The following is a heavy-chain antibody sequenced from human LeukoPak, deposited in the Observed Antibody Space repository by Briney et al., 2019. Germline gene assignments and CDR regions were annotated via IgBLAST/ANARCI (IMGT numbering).Heavy chain of an antibody. CDR2: ISSSSSTI. V-gene: IGHV3-48*01. D-gene: IGHD2-15*01. J-gene: IGHJ4*02. Sequence: PGGSLRLSCAASGFTFSSYSMNWVRQAPGKGLEWVSYISSSSSTIYYADSVKGRFTISRGNAKNSLYLQMNSLRAEDTAVYYCARDEGGYFDYWGQGTLVTVSS. CDR3: ARDEGGYFDY. CDR1: GFTFSSYS.